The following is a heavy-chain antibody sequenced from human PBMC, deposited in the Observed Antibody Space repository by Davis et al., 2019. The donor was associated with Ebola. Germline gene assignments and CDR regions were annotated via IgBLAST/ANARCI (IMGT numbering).Heavy chain of an antibody. Sequence: PGGSLRLSCAASGFTVSNYYMSWVRQTPGKGLEWVSAIYSDGSTYYADSVQGRFTISRDNSRNMVYLQMISLRPDDTAVYYCARIDANLPGGWRPFDFWGQGTLVTVSS. CDR2: IYSDGST. CDR1: GFTVSNYY. V-gene: IGHV3-66*02. D-gene: IGHD6-19*01. CDR3: ARIDANLPGGWRPFDF. J-gene: IGHJ4*02.